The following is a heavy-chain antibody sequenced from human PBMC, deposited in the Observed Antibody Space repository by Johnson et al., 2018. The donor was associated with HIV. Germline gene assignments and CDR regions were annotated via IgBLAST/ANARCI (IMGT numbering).Heavy chain of an antibody. CDR2: ISYDGSNK. Sequence: QVQLVESGGGVVQPGRSLRLSCAASGFTVSSYAIHWVRQAPGKGLQWVAVISYDGSNKYYADSVKGRFTISRDNSKNTLYLQMNSLRAEDTAVYYCATELKDPIWGQGTMVTVSS. J-gene: IGHJ3*02. D-gene: IGHD3-10*01. CDR1: GFTVSSYA. V-gene: IGHV3-30-3*01. CDR3: ATELKDPI.